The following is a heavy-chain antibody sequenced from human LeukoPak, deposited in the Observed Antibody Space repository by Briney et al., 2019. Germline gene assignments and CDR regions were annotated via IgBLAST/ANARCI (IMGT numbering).Heavy chain of an antibody. J-gene: IGHJ5*02. CDR3: ARGVMYYYDSSGHHWFDP. V-gene: IGHV4-31*03. CDR2: IYYSGST. Sequence: PSETLSLTCTASGGSISSGGYYWSWIRQHPGKGLEWIGYIYYSGSTYYNPSLKSRVTISVDTSKNQFSLKLSSVTAADTAVYYCARGVMYYYDSSGHHWFDPWGQGTLVTVSS. D-gene: IGHD3-22*01. CDR1: GGSISSGGYY.